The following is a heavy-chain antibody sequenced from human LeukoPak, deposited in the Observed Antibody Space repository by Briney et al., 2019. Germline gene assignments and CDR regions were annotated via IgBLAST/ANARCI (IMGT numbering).Heavy chain of an antibody. CDR2: INHSGST. J-gene: IGHJ4*02. CDR3: AKGIAATAYGKIHY. D-gene: IGHD6-13*01. V-gene: IGHV4-34*01. Sequence: PSETLSLTCAVYGGSFSGYYWSWIRQPPGKGLEWIGEINHSGSTNYNPSLKSRVTISVDTSKNQFSLKLSSVTAADTAVYYCAKGIAATAYGKIHYWGQGTLVIVSS. CDR1: GGSFSGYY.